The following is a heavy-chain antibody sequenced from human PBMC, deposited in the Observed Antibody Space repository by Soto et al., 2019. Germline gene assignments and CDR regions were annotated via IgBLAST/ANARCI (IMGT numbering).Heavy chain of an antibody. CDR2: IYNSGST. CDR1: GASISSYY. Sequence: SETLSLTCTVSGASISSYYWSWIRQPPGKGLEWIGYIYNSGSTNYNPSLKSRVTISVDTSKNQFSLKLSSVTAADTAVYWCARDPVDGYALFDSWGQGALVTVSS. V-gene: IGHV4-59*01. CDR3: ARDPVDGYALFDS. J-gene: IGHJ5*02. D-gene: IGHD5-12*01.